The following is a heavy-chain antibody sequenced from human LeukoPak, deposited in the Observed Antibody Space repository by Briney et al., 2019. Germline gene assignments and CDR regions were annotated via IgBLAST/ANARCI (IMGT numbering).Heavy chain of an antibody. CDR2: IGGSGGST. V-gene: IGHV3-23*01. D-gene: IGHD5-24*01. CDR3: AKDFGDGYSF. CDR1: GFTFSSYA. Sequence: PGGSLRLSCAASGFTFSSYAMSWVRQAPGKGLEWVSVIGGSGGSTYYADSVKGRFTISRDNSKNTLYLQMNSLRAEDTAVYYCAKDFGDGYSFWGQGTLVTVSS. J-gene: IGHJ4*02.